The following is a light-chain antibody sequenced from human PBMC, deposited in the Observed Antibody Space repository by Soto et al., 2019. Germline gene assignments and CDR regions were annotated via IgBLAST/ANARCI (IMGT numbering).Light chain of an antibody. CDR1: GSDVGDYNY. CDR3: SSYTGSSYV. V-gene: IGLV2-8*01. J-gene: IGLJ1*01. Sequence: QSALTQPPSASGSPGQSVTISCTGTGSDVGDYNYVSWYQQHPGKAPKLMIYEVSKRPSGVPDRFSGSMSGNTASLTVSGLQAEDEANYYCSSYTGSSYVFGTGTKVTVL. CDR2: EVS.